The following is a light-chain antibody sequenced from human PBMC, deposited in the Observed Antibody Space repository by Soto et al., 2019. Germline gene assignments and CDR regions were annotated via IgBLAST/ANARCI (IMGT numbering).Light chain of an antibody. V-gene: IGKV1-39*01. Sequence: DIQMTQSPSSLSASVGGRVTITCRASQTISTYLNWYQQTPGRAPALLISAASTLQSGVPSRFSGSGSGTEFTLIISSLQPQDFATYYCQQSYTSPHTFGQGTKLEIK. CDR2: AAS. CDR3: QQSYTSPHT. CDR1: QTISTY. J-gene: IGKJ2*01.